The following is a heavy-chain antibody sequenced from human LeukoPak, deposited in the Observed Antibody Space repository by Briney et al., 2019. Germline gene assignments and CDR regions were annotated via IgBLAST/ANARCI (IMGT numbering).Heavy chain of an antibody. V-gene: IGHV3-64*01. CDR2: ISSNGGST. J-gene: IGHJ6*04. Sequence: PGGSLRLSCAASGFTFSSYAMHWVRQAPGKGLEYVSAISSNGGSTYYANSVKGRFTISRDNSKNTLYLQMGSLRAEDMAVYYCARDRVGRILEWLMDVWGKGTTVTVSS. D-gene: IGHD3-3*01. CDR3: ARDRVGRILEWLMDV. CDR1: GFTFSSYA.